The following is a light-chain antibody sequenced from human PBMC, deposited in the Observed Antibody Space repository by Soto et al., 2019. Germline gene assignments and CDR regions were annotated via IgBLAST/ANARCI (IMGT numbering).Light chain of an antibody. J-gene: IGLJ1*01. CDR1: SSDVGGYDS. CDR2: EVS. Sequence: QSVLTQPASVSGSPGQSITISCTGTSSDVGGYDSVSWYLQHPGKAPKLMIYEVSNRPSGVSNRFSGSKSGNTASLTISGLQAEDEADYFCSSYTSSSTPYVFGTGTKLTVL. CDR3: SSYTSSSTPYV. V-gene: IGLV2-14*01.